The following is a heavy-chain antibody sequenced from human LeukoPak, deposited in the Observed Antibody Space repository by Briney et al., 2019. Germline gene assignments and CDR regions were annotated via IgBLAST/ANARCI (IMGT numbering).Heavy chain of an antibody. V-gene: IGHV1-46*01. CDR3: ARARSQTGYSSGWFPSYYGMDV. D-gene: IGHD6-19*01. Sequence: ASVKVSCKASGYTLTSYYMHWVRQAPGQGLEWMGIINPSGGSTSYAQKFQGRVTMTRDTSTSTVYMELSSLRSEDTAVCYCARARSQTGYSSGWFPSYYGMDVWGQGTTVTVSS. CDR1: GYTLTSYY. CDR2: INPSGGST. J-gene: IGHJ6*02.